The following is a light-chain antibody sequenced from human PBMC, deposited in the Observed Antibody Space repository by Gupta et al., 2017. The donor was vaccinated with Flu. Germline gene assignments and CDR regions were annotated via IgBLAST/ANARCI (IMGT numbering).Light chain of an antibody. CDR1: SSDVGGYNS. CDR2: DVT. CDR3: SSYAATKSYV. J-gene: IGLJ1*01. V-gene: IGLV2-8*01. Sequence: QSALTQPPSASGSPGQSVTISCTGTSSDVGGYNSVSWYQQHPGKAPKLMIYDVTKRPSGVPDRFSGSKPGNTASLTVSGLQAEDEADYYCSSYAATKSYVFGTGTKVSVL.